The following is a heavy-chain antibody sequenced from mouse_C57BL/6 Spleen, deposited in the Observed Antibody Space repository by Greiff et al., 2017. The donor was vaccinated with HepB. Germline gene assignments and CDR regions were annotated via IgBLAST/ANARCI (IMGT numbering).Heavy chain of an antibody. CDR2: ISYDGSN. D-gene: IGHD1-1*01. V-gene: IGHV3-6*01. J-gene: IGHJ4*01. CDR1: GYSITSGYY. Sequence: EVKLQESGPGLVKPSQSLSLTCSVTGYSITSGYYWNWIRQPPGNKLEWMGYISYDGSNNYNPSLKNRISITRDTSKNQFFLKLNSVTTEDTATYYCAGGYGSSYRYYAMDYWGQGTSVTVSS. CDR3: AGGYGSSYRYYAMDY.